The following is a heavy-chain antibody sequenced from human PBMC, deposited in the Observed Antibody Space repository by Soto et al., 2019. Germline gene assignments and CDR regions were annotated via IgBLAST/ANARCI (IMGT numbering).Heavy chain of an antibody. Sequence: SETLSLTCTVSNGSISPNYWSWIRQPPGKGLEWIGYIYYSGSTNYNPSLKSRVTISVDTSKNQFSLKLSSVTAADTAVYYCARSDGRYWGQGTLVTVSS. V-gene: IGHV4-59*01. CDR3: ARSDGRY. CDR2: IYYSGST. CDR1: NGSISPNY. J-gene: IGHJ4*02.